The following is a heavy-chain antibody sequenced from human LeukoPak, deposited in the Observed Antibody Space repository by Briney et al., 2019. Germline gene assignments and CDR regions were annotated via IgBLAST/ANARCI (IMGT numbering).Heavy chain of an antibody. J-gene: IGHJ3*02. CDR1: GGSISSYY. V-gene: IGHV4-59*01. CDR3: AREQWLVTDDAFDI. CDR2: IYYSGST. D-gene: IGHD6-19*01. Sequence: SETLSLTCTVSGGSISSYYWSWIRQPPGKGLEWIGYIYYSGSTNYNPSLKSRVTISVDTSKNQFSLKLSSVTAADTAVYYCAREQWLVTDDAFDIWGQGTMVTVSS.